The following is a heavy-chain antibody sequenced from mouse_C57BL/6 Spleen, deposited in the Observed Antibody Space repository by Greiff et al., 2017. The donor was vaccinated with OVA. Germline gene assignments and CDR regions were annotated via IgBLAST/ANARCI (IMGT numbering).Heavy chain of an antibody. D-gene: IGHD1-1*01. CDR2: IYPGSGST. Sequence: QVQLKQPGAELVKPGASVKMSCKASGYTFTSYWITWVKQRPGQGLEWIGDIYPGSGSTNYNEKFKSKATLTVDTSSSTAYMQLSSLTSEDSAVYYCARRVFTTVVDWYFDVWGTGTTVTVSS. V-gene: IGHV1-55*01. CDR3: ARRVFTTVVDWYFDV. J-gene: IGHJ1*03. CDR1: GYTFTSYW.